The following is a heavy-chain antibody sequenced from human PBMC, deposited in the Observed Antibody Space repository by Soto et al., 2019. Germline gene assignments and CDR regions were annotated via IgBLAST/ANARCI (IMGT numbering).Heavy chain of an antibody. V-gene: IGHV1-69*01. CDR3: ARGETELGV. CDR1: RDTFSKYA. CDR2: IIPIFGSR. J-gene: IGHJ6*02. Sequence: QVQLVQSGAEVKKPGSSVKVSCKASRDTFSKYAFNWVRQAPGQGLVWMGCIIPIFGSRNYAEKFQGRVTITADEATSTAYMELRSLRFEDTAVYYCARGETELGVWGQGTNVTVSS. D-gene: IGHD1-26*01.